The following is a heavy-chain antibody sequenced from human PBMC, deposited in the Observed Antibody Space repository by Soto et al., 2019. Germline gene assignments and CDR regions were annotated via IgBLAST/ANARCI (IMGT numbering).Heavy chain of an antibody. CDR3: ASKVHRASYYSYGMDV. J-gene: IGHJ6*02. CDR2: IIPIFGTA. Sequence: QVQLVQSGAEVKKPGSSVKVSCKASGGTFSSYAISWVRQAPGQGLEWMGGIIPIFGTANYAQKFQGRVTITXXEXTXXAYMELSSLRSEDTAVYYCASKVHRASYYSYGMDVWGQGTTVTVSS. CDR1: GGTFSSYA. V-gene: IGHV1-69*05.